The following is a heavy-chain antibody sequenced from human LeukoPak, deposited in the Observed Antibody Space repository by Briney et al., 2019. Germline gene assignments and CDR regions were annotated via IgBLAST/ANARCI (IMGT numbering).Heavy chain of an antibody. Sequence: PGGSLRLSCAASGFTFSSYGMSWVRQAPGKGLEWVANIKQDGSEKYYVDSVKGRFTISRDNAKNSLYLQMNSLRAEDTAVYYCARAPVYYDFWSGSYYYYYGMDVWGQGTTVTVSS. D-gene: IGHD3-3*01. CDR2: IKQDGSEK. CDR1: GFTFSSYG. J-gene: IGHJ6*02. V-gene: IGHV3-7*01. CDR3: ARAPVYYDFWSGSYYYYYGMDV.